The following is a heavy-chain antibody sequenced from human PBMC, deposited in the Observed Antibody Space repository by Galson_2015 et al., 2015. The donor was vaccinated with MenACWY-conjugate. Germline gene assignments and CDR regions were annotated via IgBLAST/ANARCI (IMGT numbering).Heavy chain of an antibody. CDR2: IKQDGNGK. Sequence: SLRLSCATSGFTFSNYWMGWVRQAPGKGLEWVANIKQDGNGKYYVDSVKGRFIISRDNAKNSLFLQMDSLRAEDTALYYCARAKEQWLSKTFDLWGQGTMVTVSS. J-gene: IGHJ3*01. V-gene: IGHV3-7*01. CDR3: ARAKEQWLSKTFDL. CDR1: GFTFSNYW. D-gene: IGHD6-19*01.